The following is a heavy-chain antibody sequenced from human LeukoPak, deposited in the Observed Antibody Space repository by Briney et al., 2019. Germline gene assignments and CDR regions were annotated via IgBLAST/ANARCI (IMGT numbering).Heavy chain of an antibody. CDR3: ARDPSRFGELFLDY. Sequence: GGSLRLSCAASGFTFSNYAMNWVRQAPGKGLEWVSGISGNGGTPDYADSVKGRFTVSRDNSKNSLYLQMNSLRDEDTAVYYCARDPSRFGELFLDYWGQGTLVTVSS. J-gene: IGHJ4*02. V-gene: IGHV3-23*01. CDR2: ISGNGGTP. CDR1: GFTFSNYA. D-gene: IGHD3-10*01.